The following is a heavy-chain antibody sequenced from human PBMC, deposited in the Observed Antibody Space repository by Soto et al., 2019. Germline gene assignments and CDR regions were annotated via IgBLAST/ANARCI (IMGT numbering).Heavy chain of an antibody. J-gene: IGHJ4*02. CDR3: ARSSSRAFRSLEWVDPLVG. V-gene: IGHV4-39*01. CDR2: MYSSGST. Sequence: SETLSLTYTVSGGSISSSSYYWGWIRQPPEKGLEWIGSMYSSGSTYYNPSLKSRVTMSVDTSKNQFSLKLRSVTAADTAVYYCARSSSRAFRSLEWVDPLVGWGQGAPVTVSS. CDR1: GGSISSSSYY. D-gene: IGHD3-3*01.